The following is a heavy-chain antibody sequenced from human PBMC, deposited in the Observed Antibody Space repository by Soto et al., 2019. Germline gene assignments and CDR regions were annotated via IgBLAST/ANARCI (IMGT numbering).Heavy chain of an antibody. CDR2: IYYSGST. D-gene: IGHD6-13*01. V-gene: IGHV4-59*08. J-gene: IGHJ4*02. CDR1: GGSISSYY. CDR3: ARHNRHSSSWYFDY. Sequence: SETLSLTCTVSGGSISSYYWSWIRQPPGKGLEWIGYIYYSGSTNYNPSLKSRVTISVDTSKNQFSLKLSSVTAADTAVYYCARHNRHSSSWYFDYWGQGTLVTVSS.